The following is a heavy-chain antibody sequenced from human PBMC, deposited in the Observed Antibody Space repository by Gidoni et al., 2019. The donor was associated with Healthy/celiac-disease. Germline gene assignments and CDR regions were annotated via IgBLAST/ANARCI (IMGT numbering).Heavy chain of an antibody. D-gene: IGHD3-16*01. V-gene: IGHV3-74*01. CDR3: ARASYDYVWGSSHNWFDP. Sequence: EVQLVESGGGCVQPGGSLRLSCADSGFTFSRYWLHWVRQAPGKGLVWFSRINSEGSSTSYADSVKGRFTISRDNAKNTLYLQMNSLRAEDTAVYYCARASYDYVWGSSHNWFDPWGQGTLVTVSS. CDR1: GFTFSRYW. J-gene: IGHJ5*02. CDR2: INSEGSST.